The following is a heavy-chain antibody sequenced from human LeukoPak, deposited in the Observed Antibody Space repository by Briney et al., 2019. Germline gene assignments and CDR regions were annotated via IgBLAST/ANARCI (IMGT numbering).Heavy chain of an antibody. CDR1: GFTFSDYY. J-gene: IGHJ6*03. Sequence: AGGSLRLSCAASGFTFSDYYRSWIRQAPGKGLVWVSYISSSGSTIYYADSVKGRFTISRDNAKNSLYLQMNSLRAEDTDVYYCATVDIAMVTPYCYYYMDVWGKGTTVTVSS. CDR3: ATVDIAMVTPYCYYYMDV. D-gene: IGHD5-18*01. CDR2: ISSSGSTI. V-gene: IGHV3-11*04.